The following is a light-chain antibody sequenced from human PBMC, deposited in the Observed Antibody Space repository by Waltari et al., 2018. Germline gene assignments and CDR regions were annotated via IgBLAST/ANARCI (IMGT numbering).Light chain of an antibody. J-gene: IGLJ2*01. Sequence: QSLLTQPPSVSHAPGQRLTISCPWYRSDIWAGSAVHWYQQLPGKAPNFLISTNNNRPSGVPDRFSVSKSGTSASLAITGLRPEDEADYYCHSYDSSLTVAVGGGTKLTVL. CDR3: HSYDSSLTVA. V-gene: IGLV1-40*01. CDR2: TNN. CDR1: RSDIWAGSA.